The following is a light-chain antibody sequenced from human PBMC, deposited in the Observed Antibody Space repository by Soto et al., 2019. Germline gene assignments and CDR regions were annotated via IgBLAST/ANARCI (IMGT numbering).Light chain of an antibody. CDR3: CSYAGSSTYV. CDR1: SSDVGSYNL. Sequence: QSALTQPASVSGSPGQSITISCTGTSSDVGSYNLVSWYQQHPGKAPKLMIYEVSKRPSGVSNRFSGSKSGNTASLTISGLQAEDEAEYYCCSYAGSSTYVFGTGTKVPVL. CDR2: EVS. J-gene: IGLJ1*01. V-gene: IGLV2-23*02.